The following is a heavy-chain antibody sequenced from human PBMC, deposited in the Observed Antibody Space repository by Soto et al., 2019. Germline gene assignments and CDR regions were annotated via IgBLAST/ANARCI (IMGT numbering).Heavy chain of an antibody. J-gene: IGHJ5*02. D-gene: IGHD6-13*01. CDR1: GGSISSSNW. CDR2: IYHSGST. CDR3: ARGQHQLSRGAWFDP. Sequence: SETLSLTCDVSGGSISSSNWWSCVRQPPGKGLEGIGEIYHSGSTNYNPSLKSRVTISVDKSKTQFSLKLSSVTAADTAVYYCARGQHQLSRGAWFDPWGQVTRGTVS. V-gene: IGHV4-4*02.